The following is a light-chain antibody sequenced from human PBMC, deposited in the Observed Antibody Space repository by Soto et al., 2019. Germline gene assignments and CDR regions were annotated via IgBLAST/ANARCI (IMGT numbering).Light chain of an antibody. CDR3: NSYADSNTYV. J-gene: IGLJ1*01. Sequence: QSALTQPPSASGSPGQSVAISCTGTSSDIGGYNYVSWYQQHPGKAPKLMIFEVSQRPSGVPDRFSGSKSGNTASLTVSGLQAEDEADYYCNSYADSNTYVFGTGTKVTVL. CDR2: EVS. CDR1: SSDIGGYNY. V-gene: IGLV2-8*01.